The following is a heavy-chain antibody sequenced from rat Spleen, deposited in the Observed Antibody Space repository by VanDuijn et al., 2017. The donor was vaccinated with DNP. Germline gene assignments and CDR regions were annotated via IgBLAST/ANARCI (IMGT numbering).Heavy chain of an antibody. Sequence: EVQLVESGGDLVQPGRSLKLSCVASGLTFNNYWMAWVRQAPTKGLEWVATISTSGGSTYYRDSVKGRFTISRDNAKNTLYLQMNSLRSEDTATYYCARGSGTYYWYFDFWGPGTMVTVSS. V-gene: IGHV5S13*01. J-gene: IGHJ1*01. CDR2: ISTSGGST. CDR3: ARGSGTYYWYFDF. D-gene: IGHD5-1*01. CDR1: GLTFNNYW.